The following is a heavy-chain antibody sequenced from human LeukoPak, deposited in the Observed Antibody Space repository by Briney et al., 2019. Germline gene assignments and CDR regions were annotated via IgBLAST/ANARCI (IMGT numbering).Heavy chain of an antibody. J-gene: IGHJ4*02. CDR3: ASLAVAGTTSDY. V-gene: IGHV4-30-2*03. CDR1: GGSISSGGHY. CDR2: IYHSGST. Sequence: PSQTLSLTCAVSGGSISSGGHYWGWIRQPPGKGLEWIGSIYHSGSTYYNPSLKSRVTISVDTSKNQFSLKLSSVTAADTAVYYCASLAVAGTTSDYWGQGTLVTVSS. D-gene: IGHD6-19*01.